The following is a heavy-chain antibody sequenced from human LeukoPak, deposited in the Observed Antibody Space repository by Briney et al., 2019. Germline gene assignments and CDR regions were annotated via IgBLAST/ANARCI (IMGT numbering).Heavy chain of an antibody. CDR1: GYTFTSYG. Sequence: VASVKVSCKASGYTFTSYGISWVRQAPGQGLEWMGWINPNSGGTNYAQKFQGRVTMTRDTSISTAYMELSSLRAEDTAVYYCAKSHTYYYGSGSYYHDAFDIWGQGTMVTVSS. V-gene: IGHV1-2*02. J-gene: IGHJ3*02. CDR2: INPNSGGT. CDR3: AKSHTYYYGSGSYYHDAFDI. D-gene: IGHD3-10*01.